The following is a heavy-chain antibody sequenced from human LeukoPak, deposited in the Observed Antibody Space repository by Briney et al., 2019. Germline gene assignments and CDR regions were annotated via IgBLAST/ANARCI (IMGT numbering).Heavy chain of an antibody. Sequence: HPGGSLRLSCAASGFTFSSYAMSWVRQAPGKGLEWVSAISGSGGSTYYADSVKGRFTISRDNSKNTLYLQMNSLRAEDTAVYYCAKAVGYCSGGSCYSSSGFDYWGQGTLVTVSS. CDR1: GFTFSSYA. CDR2: ISGSGGST. CDR3: AKAVGYCSGGSCYSSSGFDY. D-gene: IGHD2-15*01. J-gene: IGHJ4*02. V-gene: IGHV3-23*01.